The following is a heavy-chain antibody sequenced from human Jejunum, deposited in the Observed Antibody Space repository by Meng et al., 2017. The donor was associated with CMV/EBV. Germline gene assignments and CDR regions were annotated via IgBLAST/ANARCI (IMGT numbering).Heavy chain of an antibody. CDR2: IRNDGSEI. V-gene: IGHV3-30*02. Sequence: QVQVLVSGGCVVQTGGDLRYCCVTSGISFSNSGSHVVRQAAVKGLEWVVFIRNDGSEIYYVGSVKGRFTISRDNSKNTVYLQMDSLRVEDSGIYYCVKDKGRTALDYWGQESLVTVSS. CDR1: GISFSNSG. CDR3: VKDKGRTALDY. D-gene: IGHD3-10*01. J-gene: IGHJ4*02.